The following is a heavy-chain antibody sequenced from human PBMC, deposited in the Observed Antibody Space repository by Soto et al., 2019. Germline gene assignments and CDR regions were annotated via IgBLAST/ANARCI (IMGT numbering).Heavy chain of an antibody. D-gene: IGHD3-22*01. J-gene: IGHJ3*02. V-gene: IGHV3-74*01. Sequence: GGSLRLSCAASGFSFSSYWMHWVRQAPGKWLMWVACANGDESYTSYADSVKGLFTISRDNTKNTLFLQMNRLRVEATALYYRARVVHSYYDGTDYALDAFDISGQGTMVTVSS. CDR2: ANGDESYT. CDR1: GFSFSSYW. CDR3: ARVVHSYYDGTDYALDAFDI.